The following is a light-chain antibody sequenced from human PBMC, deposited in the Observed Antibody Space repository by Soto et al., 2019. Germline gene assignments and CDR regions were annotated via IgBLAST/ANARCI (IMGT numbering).Light chain of an antibody. CDR3: EQSNSTLIT. CDR2: AAS. Sequence: DIQMTQSPSSLSASVGDRVTITCRASQSISSFLNWYQQKPGKAPKLLIYAASRLQSGVPSRFSGSGSGTDFTLTISSLQPEDFATYYCEQSNSTLITFGGGTKVEIK. CDR1: QSISSF. J-gene: IGKJ4*01. V-gene: IGKV1-39*01.